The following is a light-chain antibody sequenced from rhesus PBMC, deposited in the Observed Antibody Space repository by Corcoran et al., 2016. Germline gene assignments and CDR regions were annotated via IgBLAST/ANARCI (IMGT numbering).Light chain of an antibody. Sequence: DIQMTQSPSSLSASVGDRVTITCRASENVNNYLHWYQQKPGKGPKLLIYAASTLQSGVPSRFSGSGSGTDYTFTISSLQPEDVATYYCQHSYGTPYRFGQGTKVEIK. CDR2: AAS. CDR3: QHSYGTPYR. CDR1: ENVNNY. V-gene: IGKV1-74*01. J-gene: IGKJ2*01.